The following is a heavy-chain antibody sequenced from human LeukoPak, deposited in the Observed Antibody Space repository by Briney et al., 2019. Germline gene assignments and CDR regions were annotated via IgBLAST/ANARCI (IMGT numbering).Heavy chain of an antibody. J-gene: IGHJ4*02. Sequence: GASVKVSCKASGYTFTGYYMHWVRQAPGQGLEWMGGIIPIFGTANYAQKFQGRVTITTDESTSTAYMELSSLRSEDTAVYYCARVDGEQQLVFDYWGQGTLVTVSS. CDR2: IIPIFGTA. CDR1: GYTFTGYY. D-gene: IGHD6-13*01. CDR3: ARVDGEQQLVFDY. V-gene: IGHV1-69*05.